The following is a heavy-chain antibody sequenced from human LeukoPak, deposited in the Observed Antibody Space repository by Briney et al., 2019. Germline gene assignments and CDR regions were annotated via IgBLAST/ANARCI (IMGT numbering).Heavy chain of an antibody. CDR2: IFYTGIT. CDR1: GGSISSSSYY. D-gene: IGHD4-23*01. J-gene: IGHJ4*02. CDR3: ARVGGGYINY. Sequence: SETLSLTCTVSGGSISSSSYYWGWIRQPPGKGLEWIGNIFYTGITYYNPSLKSRVTISVDKSKNQFSLKLSSVTAADTAVYYCARVGGGYINYWGQGTLVTVSS. V-gene: IGHV4-39*07.